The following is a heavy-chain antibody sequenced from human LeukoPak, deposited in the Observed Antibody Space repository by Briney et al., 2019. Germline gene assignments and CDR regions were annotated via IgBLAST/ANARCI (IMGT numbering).Heavy chain of an antibody. CDR3: AKSSRYCSSTSCYGYFDY. Sequence: PGGSLRLSCAASGFTFSSYGMHWVRQAPGKGLEWVAVISYDGSNKYYADSVKGRFTISRDNFKNTLYLQMNSLRAEDTAVYYCAKSSRYCSSTSCYGYFDYWGQGTLVTVSS. J-gene: IGHJ4*02. CDR2: ISYDGSNK. V-gene: IGHV3-30*18. D-gene: IGHD2-2*01. CDR1: GFTFSSYG.